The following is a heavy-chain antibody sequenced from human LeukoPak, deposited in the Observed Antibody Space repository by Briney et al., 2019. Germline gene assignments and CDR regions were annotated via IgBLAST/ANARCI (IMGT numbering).Heavy chain of an antibody. J-gene: IGHJ2*01. D-gene: IGHD1-14*01. V-gene: IGHV4-59*08. Sequence: SETLSLTCTVSGVSISTYYWSWIRQPPGKGLEWIGYIYYSGSTNYNPSLNSRVTISVDMSKNQFSLRLSSVTAADTAVYYCARRSSGNWYFDLWGRGTLVTVSS. CDR3: ARRSSGNWYFDL. CDR1: GVSISTYY. CDR2: IYYSGST.